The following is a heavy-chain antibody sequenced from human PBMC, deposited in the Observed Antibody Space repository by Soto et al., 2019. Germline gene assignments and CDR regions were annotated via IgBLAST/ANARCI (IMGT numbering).Heavy chain of an antibody. J-gene: IGHJ4*02. V-gene: IGHV3-30*18. CDR3: AKLGGATPDY. CDR2: ISYDGSNK. Sequence: QVQPVESGGGVVQPGRSLRLSCAASGFTFSSYGMHWVRQAPGKGLEWVAVISYDGSNKYYADSVKGRFTISRDNSKNTLYLQMNSLRAEDTAVYYCAKLGGATPDYWGQGTLVTVSS. D-gene: IGHD3-16*01. CDR1: GFTFSSYG.